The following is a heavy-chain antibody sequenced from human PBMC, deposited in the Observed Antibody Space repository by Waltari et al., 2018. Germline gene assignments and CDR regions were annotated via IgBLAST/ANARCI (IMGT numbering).Heavy chain of an antibody. V-gene: IGHV3-66*02. CDR3: ARDLDYNFWSGFGMDV. CDR2: IYNGGST. CDR1: GFTVSSNY. J-gene: IGHJ6*02. D-gene: IGHD3-3*01. Sequence: EVQLVESGGGLVQPGGSLRLSCAASGFTVSSNYMNWVRQAQGKGLEWISVIYNGGSTNYADSVKGRFTISRDNSKNTLYLQMNSLRTEDTAVYYCARDLDYNFWSGFGMDVWGQGTTVTVSS.